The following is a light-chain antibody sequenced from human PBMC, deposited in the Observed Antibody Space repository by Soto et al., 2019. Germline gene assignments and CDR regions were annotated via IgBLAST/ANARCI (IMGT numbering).Light chain of an antibody. J-gene: IGKJ5*01. V-gene: IGKV3-11*01. CDR3: QQRHMWPIT. CDR1: QGFRGL. Sequence: VLTQTPVPVSLSQWGRATLYCSASQGFRGLLACYNQKTGQAPRLLIYDEYNRATGIPPRFSGSVSGTDFTLTLSSLEPEDSAVYDCQQRHMWPITFGQGTRLDIK. CDR2: DEY.